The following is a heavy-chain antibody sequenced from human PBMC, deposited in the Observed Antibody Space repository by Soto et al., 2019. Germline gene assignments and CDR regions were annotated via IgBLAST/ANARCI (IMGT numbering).Heavy chain of an antibody. J-gene: IGHJ5*02. CDR2: INHSGST. CDR3: ARGGRRNYYGSGSFRHNWFDP. Sequence: SETLSLTCAVYGGSFSGYYWSWIRQPPGKGLEWIGEINHSGSTNYNPSLKSRVTISVDTSKNQFSLKLSSVTAADTTVYYCARGGRRNYYGSGSFRHNWFDPWGQGTLVTVSS. CDR1: GGSFSGYY. D-gene: IGHD3-10*01. V-gene: IGHV4-34*01.